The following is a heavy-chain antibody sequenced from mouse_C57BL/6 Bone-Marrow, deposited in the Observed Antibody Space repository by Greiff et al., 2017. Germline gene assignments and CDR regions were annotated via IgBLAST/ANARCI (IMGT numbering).Heavy chain of an antibody. CDR2: IYPGSGNT. CDR1: GYSFTSYY. CDR3: AREGDYGYDAFDY. V-gene: IGHV1-66*01. D-gene: IGHD2-2*01. J-gene: IGHJ2*01. Sequence: QVQLKQSGPELVKPGASVKISCKASGYSFTSYYIHWVKQRPGQGLEWIGWIYPGSGNTKYNEKFKGKATLTADTSSSTAYMQLSSLTSEDSAVYYWAREGDYGYDAFDYWGQGTTLTVSS.